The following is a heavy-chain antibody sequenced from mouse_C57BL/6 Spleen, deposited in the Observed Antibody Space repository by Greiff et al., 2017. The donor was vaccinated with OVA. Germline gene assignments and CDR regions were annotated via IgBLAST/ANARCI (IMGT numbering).Heavy chain of an antibody. V-gene: IGHV5-9-1*02. Sequence: EVKLMESGEGLVKPGGSLKLSCAASGFTFSSYAMSWVRQTPEKRLEWVAYISSGGDYIYYADTVKGRFTISRDNARNTLYLQMSSLKSEDTAMYYGTRVYYGSSGYFDVWGTGTTVTVSS. CDR3: TRVYYGSSGYFDV. CDR2: ISSGGDYI. J-gene: IGHJ1*03. D-gene: IGHD1-1*01. CDR1: GFTFSSYA.